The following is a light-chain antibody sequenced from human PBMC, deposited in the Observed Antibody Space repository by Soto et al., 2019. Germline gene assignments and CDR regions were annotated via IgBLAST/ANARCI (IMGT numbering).Light chain of an antibody. Sequence: QSALTQPASMAGSPGQSVTISCAGTSSDIGGYNYVSWYQHHPGTAPKLIIYDVSSRPSGVSHRFSASKSGNTASLTISGLQAEDEADYSCSSFSVASPLFGTGTKVT. V-gene: IGLV2-14*01. CDR3: SSFSVASPL. J-gene: IGLJ1*01. CDR1: SSDIGGYNY. CDR2: DVS.